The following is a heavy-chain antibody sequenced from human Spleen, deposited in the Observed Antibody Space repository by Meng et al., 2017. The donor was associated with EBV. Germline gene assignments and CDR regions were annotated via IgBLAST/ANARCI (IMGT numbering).Heavy chain of an antibody. J-gene: IGHJ3*02. CDR1: GYTFTSYG. V-gene: IGHV1-18*01. Sequence: VHMDTSAAVVKLAGASVKVSSKDSGYTFTSYGISWVRQAPGQGLEWIGWIIDYNGNTNYAQKLQDRVTMTTDTSTSTAYMELRSLRSDDTAVYYCAKDEGMRLGAFDIWGQGTMVTVSS. CDR2: IIDYNGNT. CDR3: AKDEGMRLGAFDI. D-gene: IGHD3-16*01.